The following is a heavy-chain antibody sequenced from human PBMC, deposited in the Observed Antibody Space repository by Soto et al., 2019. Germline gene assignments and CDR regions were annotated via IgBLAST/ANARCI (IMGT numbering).Heavy chain of an antibody. CDR3: ARYRREAVAGYTLDN. D-gene: IGHD6-13*01. Sequence: SETLSLTCTVSGGSFSSYYWSWIRQPPGKGLEWIGYIYHSGTTTYNPSLKSRVTISVDTSKNQISLKVNSMTAADTAVYYCARYRREAVAGYTLDNWGQGILVTVSS. V-gene: IGHV4-59*01. CDR2: IYHSGTT. J-gene: IGHJ4*02. CDR1: GGSFSSYY.